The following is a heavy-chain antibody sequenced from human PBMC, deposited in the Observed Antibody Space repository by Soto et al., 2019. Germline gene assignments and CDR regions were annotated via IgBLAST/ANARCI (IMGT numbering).Heavy chain of an antibody. CDR3: ARRGDGSGSLDY. CDR2: IYHSGST. D-gene: IGHD3-10*01. CDR1: AGSISSSSW. J-gene: IGHJ4*02. Sequence: SETLSLTCAVSAGSISSSSWWSWVRQPPGKGLEWIGEIYHSGSTTYSPSLKGPVTISVDKSKNQFSLKLSSVTAADTAVYYCARRGDGSGSLDYWGRGTLVTVSS. V-gene: IGHV4-4*02.